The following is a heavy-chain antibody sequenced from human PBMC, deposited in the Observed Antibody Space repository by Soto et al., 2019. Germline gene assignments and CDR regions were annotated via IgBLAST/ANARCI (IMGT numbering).Heavy chain of an antibody. V-gene: IGHV4-30-2*01. D-gene: IGHD3-10*01. CDR3: ARHVGSVHFDY. CDR2: IYHSGST. J-gene: IGHJ4*02. CDR1: GGSISSGGYS. Sequence: SETLSLTCAVSGGSISSGGYSWSWIRQPPGKGLEWIGYIYHSGSTYYNPSLKSRVTISVDRSKNQFSLKLSSVTAADTAVYYCARHVGSVHFDYWGRGTLVTVSS.